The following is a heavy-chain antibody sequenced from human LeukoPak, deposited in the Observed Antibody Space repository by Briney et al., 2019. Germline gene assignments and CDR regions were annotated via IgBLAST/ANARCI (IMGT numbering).Heavy chain of an antibody. CDR3: VRDLGQYYDTSDNWFDP. CDR1: GFTFSSYG. D-gene: IGHD3-22*01. CDR2: ISGSGGST. V-gene: IGHV3-23*01. Sequence: GGSLRLSCAASGFTFSSYGMSWVRQAPGKGLEWVSAISGSGGSTYYADSVKGRFTISRDNAKNTLNLQMNSLRAEDTAVYYCVRDLGQYYDTSDNWFDPWGQGTLVTVSS. J-gene: IGHJ5*02.